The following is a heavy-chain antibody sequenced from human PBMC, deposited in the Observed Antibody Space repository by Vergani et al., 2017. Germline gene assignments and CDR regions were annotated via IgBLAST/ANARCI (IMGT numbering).Heavy chain of an antibody. J-gene: IGHJ4*02. CDR1: GFTFSSYA. CDR3: ARSWGGYNWNYAVDY. CDR2: ISYDGSNK. V-gene: IGHV3-30-3*01. Sequence: QVQLVESGGGVVQPGRSLRLSCAASGFTFSSYAMHWVRQAPGKGLEWVAVISYDGSNKYYADSVKGRFTISRDNSKNTLYLQMNSLSAEDMAVYYCARSWGGYNWNYAVDYWGQGTLVTVSA. D-gene: IGHD1-7*01.